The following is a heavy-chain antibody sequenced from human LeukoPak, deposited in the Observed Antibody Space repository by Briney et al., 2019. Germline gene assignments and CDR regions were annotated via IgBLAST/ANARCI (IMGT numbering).Heavy chain of an antibody. Sequence: GGSLRLSCAASGFSFSSYAMSWVRQAPGKGLEWVSSISGSGDNTYYAVSVKGRFTISRDNSKNTLFLQMNSLRAEDTAVFYCAKRYGYTTGWFFDFWGQGALVTVSS. CDR1: GFSFSSYA. CDR2: ISGSGDNT. J-gene: IGHJ4*02. D-gene: IGHD6-19*01. CDR3: AKRYGYTTGWFFDF. V-gene: IGHV3-23*01.